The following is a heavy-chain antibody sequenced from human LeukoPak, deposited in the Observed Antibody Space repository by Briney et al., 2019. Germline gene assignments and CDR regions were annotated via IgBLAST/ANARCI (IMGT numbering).Heavy chain of an antibody. V-gene: IGHV1-69*05. CDR2: IIPIFGTA. CDR1: GGTFSSYA. Sequence: ASVKVSCKASGGTFSSYAISWVRQAPGQGLEWMGGIIPIFGTANYAQKFQGRVTITTDESTSTAYMELSSLRSEDTAVYYCARGRNRITGTRTNWFDPWGQGTLVTDSS. D-gene: IGHD1-7*01. J-gene: IGHJ5*02. CDR3: ARGRNRITGTRTNWFDP.